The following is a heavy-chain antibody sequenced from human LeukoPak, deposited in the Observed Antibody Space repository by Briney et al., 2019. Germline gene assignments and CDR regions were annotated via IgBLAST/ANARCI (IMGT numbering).Heavy chain of an antibody. D-gene: IGHD3-3*01. Sequence: ASVKVSCKASGYTLTSYGISWVRQAPGQGIEWMGWISAYNGNTNYAQKLQGRVTMATDTSTSTAYMELRSLRSDDTAVYYCARVSGYRPNWFDHWGQGTLVTVSS. J-gene: IGHJ5*02. V-gene: IGHV1-18*01. CDR3: ARVSGYRPNWFDH. CDR2: ISAYNGNT. CDR1: GYTLTSYG.